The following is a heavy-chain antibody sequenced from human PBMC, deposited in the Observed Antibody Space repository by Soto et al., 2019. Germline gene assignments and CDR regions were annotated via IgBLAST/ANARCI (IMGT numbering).Heavy chain of an antibody. Sequence: QVQLVESWGGVVQPGRSLRLSCAASGFTFSDYGMHWVRQAPCKGLEWLAIVWYDGNNQYYADSVRVRFTISRDNSRNTLYLQMSNLRAEDTSVYFCARGTGYYYCSMDFLGKGTTVTVSS. V-gene: IGHV3-33*01. CDR1: GFTFSDYG. J-gene: IGHJ6*03. CDR3: ARGTGYYYCSMDF. CDR2: VWYDGNNQ.